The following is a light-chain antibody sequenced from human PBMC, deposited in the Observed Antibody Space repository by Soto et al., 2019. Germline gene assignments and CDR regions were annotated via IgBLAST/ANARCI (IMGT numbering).Light chain of an antibody. CDR3: SSYTIGTTLYV. Sequence: QPVLTQPASVSGSPGQSITISCTGTGSDIGAYNFVSWYQHHPGKAPKLMIHEVSNRPSGVSNRFSGSKSGNTASLTISGLQTDDEADYYCSSYTIGTTLYVFGTGTKLTVL. CDR1: GSDIGAYNF. CDR2: EVS. V-gene: IGLV2-14*01. J-gene: IGLJ1*01.